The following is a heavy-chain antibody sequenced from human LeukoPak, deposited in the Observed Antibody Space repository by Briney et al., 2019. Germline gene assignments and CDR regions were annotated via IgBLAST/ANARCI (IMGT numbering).Heavy chain of an antibody. CDR3: ARGGSYVDY. J-gene: IGHJ4*02. V-gene: IGHV3-66*01. CDR2: IYSDGTT. CDR1: GFTFSSYS. Sequence: GGSLRLSCAASGFTFSSYSMNWVRQAPGKGLEWVSVIYSDGTTYYADSVKGRFTISRDNSKNTLYFQMNSLRAEDTAVYYCARGGSYVDYWGQGTLVTVSS. D-gene: IGHD1-26*01.